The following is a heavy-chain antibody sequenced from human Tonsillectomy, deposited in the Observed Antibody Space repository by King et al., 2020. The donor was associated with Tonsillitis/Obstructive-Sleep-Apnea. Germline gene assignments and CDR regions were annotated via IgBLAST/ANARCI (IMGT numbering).Heavy chain of an antibody. D-gene: IGHD3-3*01. J-gene: IGHJ3*02. V-gene: IGHV3-66*01. CDR3: ARARSLDYDGDAFDI. CDR1: GLTVSSNY. CDR2: IYSDGSS. Sequence: VQLVESGGNLVQPGGSLRLSCAASGLTVSSNYMSWVRQAPGKGLDWVSLIYSDGSSFHAVSVKGRFTISRDNSKNTLYLQMNSLRAEDTAVYYCARARSLDYDGDAFDIWGQGTMVTVSS.